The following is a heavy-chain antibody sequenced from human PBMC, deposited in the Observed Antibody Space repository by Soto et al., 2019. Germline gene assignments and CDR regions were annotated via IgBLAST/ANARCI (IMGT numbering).Heavy chain of an antibody. V-gene: IGHV3-33*01. Sequence: PGGSLRLSCAASGFTFSSYGMHWVRQAPGKGLEWVAVIWYGGSNKYYADSVKGRFTISRDNSKNTLYLQMNSLRAEDTAVYYCASSNYCSSTSCYRNSDAFDIWGQGTMVTVSS. D-gene: IGHD2-2*02. J-gene: IGHJ3*02. CDR2: IWYGGSNK. CDR1: GFTFSSYG. CDR3: ASSNYCSSTSCYRNSDAFDI.